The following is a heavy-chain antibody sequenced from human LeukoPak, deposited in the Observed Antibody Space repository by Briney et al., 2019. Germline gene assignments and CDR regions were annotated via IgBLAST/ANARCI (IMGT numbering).Heavy chain of an antibody. CDR1: GFTFSSYA. Sequence: GGSLRLSCAASGFTFSSYAMHWVRQAPGKGLEYVSAISSNGGSTYYANSVKGRFTISRDNSKNTLYLQMNSLRAEDTALYYCARGSGSSWYFYFDYWGQGTLVTVSS. J-gene: IGHJ4*02. D-gene: IGHD6-13*01. CDR2: ISSNGGST. V-gene: IGHV3-64*01. CDR3: ARGSGSSWYFYFDY.